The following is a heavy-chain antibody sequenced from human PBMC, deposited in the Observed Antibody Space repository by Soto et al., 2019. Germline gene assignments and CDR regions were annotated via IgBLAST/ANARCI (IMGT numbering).Heavy chain of an antibody. J-gene: IGHJ6*02. CDR3: ARARYYDFWSGYSPYYYYYGMDV. CDR1: GGTFSSYA. Sequence: QVQLVQSGAEVKKPGSSVNVSCKASGGTFSSYAISWVRQAPGQGLEWMGGIIPIFGTANYAQKFQGRVTITADESTSTACMELRSLRSEDTAVYYCARARYYDFWSGYSPYYYYYGMDVWGQGTTVTVSS. V-gene: IGHV1-69*01. D-gene: IGHD3-3*01. CDR2: IIPIFGTA.